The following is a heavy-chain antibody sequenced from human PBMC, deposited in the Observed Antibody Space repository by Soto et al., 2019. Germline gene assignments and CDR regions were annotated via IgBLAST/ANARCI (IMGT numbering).Heavy chain of an antibody. CDR3: GCDVGAHENWFVP. D-gene: IGHD1-26*01. J-gene: IGHJ5*02. CDR1: GGSISSYY. Sequence: SETLSLTCTVSGGSISSYYWSWIRQPPGKGLEWIGYIYYSGSTNYNPSLKSRVTISVDTSKNQFSLKLSPVTAPDTAVYYCGCDVGAHENWFVPGGQGTLVTVSS. V-gene: IGHV4-59*01. CDR2: IYYSGST.